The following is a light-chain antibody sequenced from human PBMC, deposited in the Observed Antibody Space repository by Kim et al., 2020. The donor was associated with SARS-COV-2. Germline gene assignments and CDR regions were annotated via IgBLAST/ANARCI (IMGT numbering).Light chain of an antibody. CDR3: QVWDSSSDHRV. CDR1: NRGSKR. V-gene: IGLV3-21*04. Sequence: ATGKTVKNNGGGNNRGSKRWQWYQQKPGKALVLVIDQDSVRPAGIPERFAGYNSGNTATLTISRVEAGDDADYYCQVWDSSSDHRVFGGGTQLTVL. J-gene: IGLJ3*02. CDR2: QDS.